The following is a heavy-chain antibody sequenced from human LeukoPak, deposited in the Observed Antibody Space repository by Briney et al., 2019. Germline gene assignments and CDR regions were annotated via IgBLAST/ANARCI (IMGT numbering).Heavy chain of an antibody. CDR1: GFTFRSYD. J-gene: IGHJ6*02. Sequence: GGSLRLSCAASGFTFRSYDMNWVRQAPGKGLEWVSYISSSGTTIYYADSVKGRFTISRDNAKNSLYLQMSSLRAEDTAVYYCAKALATRHMDVWGQGTTVTVSS. CDR2: ISSSGTTI. CDR3: AKALATRHMDV. V-gene: IGHV3-48*03.